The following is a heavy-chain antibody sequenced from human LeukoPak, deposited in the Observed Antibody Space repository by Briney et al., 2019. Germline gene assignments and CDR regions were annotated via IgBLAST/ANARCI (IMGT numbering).Heavy chain of an antibody. D-gene: IGHD3-10*01. CDR3: TRVRSSGSPLDY. CDR1: GFTFSDYY. J-gene: IGHJ4*02. CDR2: ISKSGTST. V-gene: IGHV3-11*05. Sequence: GGSLRLSCAASGFTFSDYYMCWIRQAPGKGLEWVSHISKSGTSTKYADSVKGRFSISRDNAKQSLYLQLNSLTAEDTAVYFCTRVRSSGSPLDYWGQGTLVTVSS.